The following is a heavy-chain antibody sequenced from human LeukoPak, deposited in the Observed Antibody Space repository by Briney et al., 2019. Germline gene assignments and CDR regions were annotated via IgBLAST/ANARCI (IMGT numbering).Heavy chain of an antibody. CDR3: ARGAQLKSYGMDV. V-gene: IGHV4-59*01. D-gene: IGHD3-10*01. J-gene: IGHJ6*04. CDR1: GGSISSYY. CDR2: IYYSGST. Sequence: SETLSLTCTVSGGSISSYYWSWIRQPPGKGLEWIGYIYYSGSTNYNPSLKSRVTISADTSKNQFSLKLSSVTAADTAVYYCARGAQLKSYGMDVWGKGTTVTVSS.